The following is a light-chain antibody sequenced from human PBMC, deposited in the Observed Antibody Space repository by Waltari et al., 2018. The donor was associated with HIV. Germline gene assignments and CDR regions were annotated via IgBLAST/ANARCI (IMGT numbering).Light chain of an antibody. CDR3: QQYYNTLWT. CDR1: QSLLYSSNNKNF. J-gene: IGKJ1*01. Sequence: DIVMTQSPDSLAVSLGERATINCKSSQSLLYSSNNKNFLAWYQQKPRQPPKLLIYWASIRASGVPDRFSASRSGTDFTLTINSLQAEDVAVYYCQQYYNTLWTFGQGTKVEIK. V-gene: IGKV4-1*01. CDR2: WAS.